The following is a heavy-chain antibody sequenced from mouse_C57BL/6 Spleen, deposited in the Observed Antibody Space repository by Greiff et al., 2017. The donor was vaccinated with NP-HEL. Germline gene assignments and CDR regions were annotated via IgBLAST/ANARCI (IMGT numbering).Heavy chain of an antibody. D-gene: IGHD2-2*01. CDR1: GYTFPSSW. CDR3: ARRGYGYDGGTYWYFDV. J-gene: IGHJ1*03. CDR2: IDPNSGGT. Sequence: VQLQQPGAELVKPGASVKLSCKASGYTFPSSWMPWVTQRPGRGLAWIGRIDPNSGGTKYNEKFKSKATLTVAKPSSTAYMPLSRPTCEDSAVYYWARRGYGYDGGTYWYFDVWGTGTTVTVSS. V-gene: IGHV1-72*01.